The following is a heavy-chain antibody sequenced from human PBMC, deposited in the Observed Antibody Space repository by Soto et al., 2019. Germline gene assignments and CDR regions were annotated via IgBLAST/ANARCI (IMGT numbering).Heavy chain of an antibody. CDR2: FFYSGSS. D-gene: IGHD6-6*01. V-gene: IGHV4-61*03. CDR1: GVSVGSGDYY. J-gene: IGHJ2*01. CDR3: ARSSLGWYFDL. Sequence: SETLSLTCAVSGVSVGSGDYYWSWIRQSPGKGLEWIGNFFYSGSSHDNPSLKSRVTISVDTSNNHFSLKLSSVTAADTAVYYCARSSLGWYFDLWGRGTRVT.